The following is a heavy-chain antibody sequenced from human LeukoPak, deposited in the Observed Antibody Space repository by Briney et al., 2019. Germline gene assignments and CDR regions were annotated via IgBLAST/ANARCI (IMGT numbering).Heavy chain of an antibody. CDR2: FDPEVGET. D-gene: IGHD3-22*01. V-gene: IGHV1-24*01. CDR3: ARPYYYDSSGHAFDI. Sequence: ASVKVSCKVSGYTLTELSMHWVRQAPGKGLEWMGGFDPEVGETIYAQKFQGRVTMTEDTSTDTAYMELSSLRSEDTAVYYCARPYYYDSSGHAFDIWGQGTMVTVSS. J-gene: IGHJ3*02. CDR1: GYTLTELS.